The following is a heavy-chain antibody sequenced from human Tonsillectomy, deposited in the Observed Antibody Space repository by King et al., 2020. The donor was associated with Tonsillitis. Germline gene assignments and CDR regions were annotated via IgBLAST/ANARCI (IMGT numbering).Heavy chain of an antibody. CDR3: ARRGDRFGEIWIGFDY. V-gene: IGHV5-51*01. Sequence: QLVQSGAEVKKPGESLKISCKGSGYSFTSYWIGWVRQMPGKGLEWMGIIYPSDSETRYSPSFQGQVIITADKSISTAYLQWSSLKASDTAMYYWARRGDRFGEIWIGFDYWGQGTLVTVSS. CDR1: GYSFTSYW. CDR2: IYPSDSET. J-gene: IGHJ4*02. D-gene: IGHD3-10*01.